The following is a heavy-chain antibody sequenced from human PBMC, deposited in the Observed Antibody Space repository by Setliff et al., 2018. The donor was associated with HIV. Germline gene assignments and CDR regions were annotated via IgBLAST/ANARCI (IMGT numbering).Heavy chain of an antibody. CDR2: IDQSGST. CDR3: ARGLGGYCSSVSCYEADH. V-gene: IGHV4-39*07. CDR1: GGSISDSDFY. D-gene: IGHD2-2*01. Sequence: PSETLSLTCTVSGGSISDSDFYWSWIRQPPGKGLEWIGEIDQSGSTNYNPSLKSRVTTSVDTSKNQFSLRLSSVTAADTAVYYCARGLGGYCSSVSCYEADHWGQGTLVTVSS. J-gene: IGHJ5*02.